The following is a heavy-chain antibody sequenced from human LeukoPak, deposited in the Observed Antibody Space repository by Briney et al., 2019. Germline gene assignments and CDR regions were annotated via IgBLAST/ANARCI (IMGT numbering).Heavy chain of an antibody. D-gene: IGHD2-2*01. CDR1: GYTFTSYG. CDR3: ARSVVPAAIYYGMDV. V-gene: IGHV1-8*02. Sequence: GASVKVSCKASGYTFTSYGISWVRQAPGQGLEWMGWMNPNSGNTGYAQKFQGRVTMTRNASISTAYMELSSLRSEDTAVYYCARSVVPAAIYYGMDVWGQGTTVTVSS. J-gene: IGHJ6*02. CDR2: MNPNSGNT.